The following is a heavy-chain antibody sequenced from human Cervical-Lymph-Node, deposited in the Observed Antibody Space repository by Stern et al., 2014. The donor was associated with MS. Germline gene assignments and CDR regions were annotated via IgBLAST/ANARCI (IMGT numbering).Heavy chain of an antibody. D-gene: IGHD4-11*01. CDR2: VSYDGNNE. CDR3: ARDGLHYDSDGNWFDP. CDR1: GFTFSTFS. J-gene: IGHJ5*02. Sequence: VQLVESGGGVVQPERSLRLSCAASGFTFSTFSMHWLRQAPGKGLEWVALVSYDGNNEYYGDSVKGRFTISRDNSKNTLYLQMNSLRTEDTAVYYCARDGLHYDSDGNWFDPWGQGTLVTVSS. V-gene: IGHV3-30*01.